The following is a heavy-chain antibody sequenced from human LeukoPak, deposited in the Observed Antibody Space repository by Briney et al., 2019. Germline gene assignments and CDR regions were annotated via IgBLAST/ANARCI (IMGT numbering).Heavy chain of an antibody. Sequence: PGGSLRLSCAASGFTFSSYGMHWVRQAPGKGLEWVAVISYDESNKYYADSVKGRFTISRDNSKNTLYLQMNTLRADDTAVYYCAKGRNDPSGYCFDYWGQGTLVTVSS. D-gene: IGHD1-1*01. CDR1: GFTFSSYG. CDR3: AKGRNDPSGYCFDY. J-gene: IGHJ4*02. CDR2: ISYDESNK. V-gene: IGHV3-30*18.